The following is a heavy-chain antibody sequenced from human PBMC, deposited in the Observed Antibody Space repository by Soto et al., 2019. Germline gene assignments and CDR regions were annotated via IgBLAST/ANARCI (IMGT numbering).Heavy chain of an antibody. CDR1: SGSFSDYY. CDR2: INHSGST. Sequence: QVQLQQWGAGLLKPSETLSLSCAVYSGSFSDYYWSWVRQPPGKGLEWIGEINHSGSTNYNPSLKSRVTMSVDTSNKQFSLKLTSVTAAATAVYYCASRGGYCRSTSCYSPFDPWGQGTPVTVSS. CDR3: ASRGGYCRSTSCYSPFDP. J-gene: IGHJ5*02. V-gene: IGHV4-34*01. D-gene: IGHD2-2*02.